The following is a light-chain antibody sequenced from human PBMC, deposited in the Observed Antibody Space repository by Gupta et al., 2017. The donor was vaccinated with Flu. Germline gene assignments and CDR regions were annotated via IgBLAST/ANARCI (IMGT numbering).Light chain of an antibody. Sequence: HSVLTQPPSVSGAPGQVVTIPGNGSSSNIGAGYDVHWYQQFPGSAPKLLIFGNSNRPSGVPDRFSGSKSGTSASLAITGLQADDEADYYCQSYDSSLSGYVFGAGTRVTVL. V-gene: IGLV1-40*01. CDR2: GNS. CDR3: QSYDSSLSGYV. J-gene: IGLJ1*01. CDR1: SSNIGAGYD.